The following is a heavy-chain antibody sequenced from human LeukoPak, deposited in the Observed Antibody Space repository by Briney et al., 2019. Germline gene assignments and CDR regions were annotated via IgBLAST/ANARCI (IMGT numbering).Heavy chain of an antibody. V-gene: IGHV4-59*01. D-gene: IGHD1-7*01. Sequence: KASETLSLTCTVSGGSISSYYWSWIRQPPGKGLEWIGYIYYSGSTNYNPSLKSRVTISVDTSKNQFSLKLSSVTAADTAVYYCARVLSWNYIFDYWGQGTLVTVSS. CDR1: GGSISSYY. CDR3: ARVLSWNYIFDY. J-gene: IGHJ4*02. CDR2: IYYSGST.